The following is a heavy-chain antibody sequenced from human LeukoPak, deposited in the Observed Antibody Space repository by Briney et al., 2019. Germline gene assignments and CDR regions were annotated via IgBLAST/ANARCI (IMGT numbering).Heavy chain of an antibody. CDR2: IIPIFGTA. Sequence: ASVKVSCKASGGTFSSYAISWVRQAPGQGLEWMGGIIPIFGTANYAQKFQGRVTITTDESTSTAYMELSSLRSEDTAVYYCARGAIEYSSSSVSDYYYYYMGVWGKGTTVTVSS. CDR1: GGTFSSYA. CDR3: ARGAIEYSSSSVSDYYYYYMGV. D-gene: IGHD6-6*01. J-gene: IGHJ6*03. V-gene: IGHV1-69*05.